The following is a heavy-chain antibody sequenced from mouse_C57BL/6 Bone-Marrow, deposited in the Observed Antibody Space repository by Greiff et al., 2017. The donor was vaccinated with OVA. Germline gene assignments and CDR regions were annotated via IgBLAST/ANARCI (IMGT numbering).Heavy chain of an antibody. J-gene: IGHJ2*01. CDR1: GYTFTDYY. CDR2: INPYNGGT. V-gene: IGHV1-19*01. CDR3: VSDYYYGSSFDY. Sequence: EVQLQQSGPVLVKPGASVKMSCKASGYTFTDYYMNWVKQSHGKSLEWIGVINPYNGGTSYNQKFKGKATLTVDKSSSTAYMELNSLTSEDSAVYYCVSDYYYGSSFDYWGQGTTLTVSS. D-gene: IGHD1-1*01.